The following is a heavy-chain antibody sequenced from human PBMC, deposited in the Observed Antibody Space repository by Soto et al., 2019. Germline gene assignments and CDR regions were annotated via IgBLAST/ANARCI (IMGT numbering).Heavy chain of an antibody. Sequence: QPGGSLRLSCAASGFSVTTNFMIWVRQAAGLGPEWVSVVYSGGRTAYADSVKGRFTISRDSHENTLYLQMNNLRAEDTAIYYCARALVEVPAYPRLDAFDTWGPGTMVTVSS. CDR2: VYSGGRT. CDR3: ARALVEVPAYPRLDAFDT. V-gene: IGHV3-53*01. D-gene: IGHD2-15*01. J-gene: IGHJ3*02. CDR1: GFSVTTNF.